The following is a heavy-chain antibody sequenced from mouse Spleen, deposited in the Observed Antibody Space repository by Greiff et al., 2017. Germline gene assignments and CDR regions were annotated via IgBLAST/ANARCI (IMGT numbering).Heavy chain of an antibody. V-gene: IGHV2-6-7*01. CDR3: ARDGAGTDAMDY. Sequence: VQVVESGPGLVAPSQCLSITCTASGFSLTGYGVNWVCQPPGKGLEWLGMIWGDGSTDYNSALKSRLSINKDNSKSQVFLKMNSLQTDDTARYYCARDGAGTDAMDYWGQGTSVTVSS. J-gene: IGHJ4*01. D-gene: IGHD4-1*01. CDR2: IWGDGST. CDR1: GFSLTGYG.